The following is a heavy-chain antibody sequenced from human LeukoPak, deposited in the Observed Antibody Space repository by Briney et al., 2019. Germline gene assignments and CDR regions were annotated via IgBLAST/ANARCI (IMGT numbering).Heavy chain of an antibody. CDR3: ASCSSTSCPPSGYGMDV. V-gene: IGHV1-69*13. J-gene: IGHJ6*04. CDR2: IIPIFGTA. CDR1: GGTFISYA. Sequence: GASVKVSCKASGGTFISYAISWVRQAPGQGLEWMGGIIPIFGTANYAQKFQGRVTITADESTSTAYMELSSLRSEDTAVYYCASCSSTSCPPSGYGMDVWGKGTTVTVSS. D-gene: IGHD2-2*01.